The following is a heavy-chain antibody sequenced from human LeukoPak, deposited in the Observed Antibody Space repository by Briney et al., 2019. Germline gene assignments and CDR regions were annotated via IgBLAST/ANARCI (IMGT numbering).Heavy chain of an antibody. CDR2: IYYSGST. V-gene: IGHV4-59*01. CDR3: ARLRRYFDWLLYDY. J-gene: IGHJ4*02. CDR1: GGSISSYY. Sequence: SETLSLTCTVSGGSISSYYWSWIRQPPGKGLEGIGYIYYSGSTNYNPSLKSRVTISVDTSKNQFSLKLSSVTAADTAVYYCARLRRYFDWLLYDYWGQGTLVTVSS. D-gene: IGHD3-9*01.